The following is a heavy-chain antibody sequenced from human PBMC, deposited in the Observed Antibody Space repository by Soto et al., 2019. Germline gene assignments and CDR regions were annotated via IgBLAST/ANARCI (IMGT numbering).Heavy chain of an antibody. J-gene: IGHJ3*02. V-gene: IGHV1-8*01. CDR1: GYTFTSYD. Sequence: QVQLVQSGAEVKKPGASVKVSCKASGYTFTSYDINWVRQATGQGLEWMGWMNPNSGNTGYAQKFQGRVTMTRNTAISTAYMELSSLRSEDTAVDYCARGCSSTSCSHDAFDIWGQGTMVTVSS. CDR2: MNPNSGNT. CDR3: ARGCSSTSCSHDAFDI. D-gene: IGHD2-2*01.